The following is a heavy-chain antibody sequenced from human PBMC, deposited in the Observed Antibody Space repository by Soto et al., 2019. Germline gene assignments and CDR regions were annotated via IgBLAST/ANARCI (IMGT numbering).Heavy chain of an antibody. CDR1: GFSLSTSGMC. V-gene: IGHV2-70*01. J-gene: IGHJ4*02. Sequence: SGPTLVNATQTLTLTCTFSGFSLSTSGMCVSWIRQPPGKALEWLALIDWDDDQYYSTSLKTRLTISKDTSKDQVVLTVTNMDPTDTATYYCARALNSGYGYYFDHWGPGTLVTVSS. D-gene: IGHD5-12*01. CDR3: ARALNSGYGYYFDH. CDR2: IDWDDDQ.